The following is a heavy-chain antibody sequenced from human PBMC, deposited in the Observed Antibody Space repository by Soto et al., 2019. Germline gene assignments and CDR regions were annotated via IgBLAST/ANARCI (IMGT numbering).Heavy chain of an antibody. CDR1: GFTFSSYS. V-gene: IGHV3-21*01. CDR3: ARVPWGSSMVRGVMAY. D-gene: IGHD3-10*01. Sequence: GGSLRLSCAASGFTFSSYSMNWVRQAPGKGLEWVSSISSSSSYIYYADSVKGRFTISRDNAKNSLYLQMNSLRAEDTAVYYCARVPWGSSMVRGVMAYWGQGTLVTVSS. CDR2: ISSSSSYI. J-gene: IGHJ4*02.